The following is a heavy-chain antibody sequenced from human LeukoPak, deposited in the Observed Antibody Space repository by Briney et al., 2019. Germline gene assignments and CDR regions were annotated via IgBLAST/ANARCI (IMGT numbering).Heavy chain of an antibody. D-gene: IGHD2-2*02. CDR1: GGSFSGYY. V-gene: IGHV4-34*01. CDR3: ASLPYCSSTSCYTLRFYYGMDV. J-gene: IGHJ6*02. Sequence: SETLSLTCAVYGGSFSGYYWSWIRQPPGKGLEWIGEINHSGSTNYNPSLKSRVTISVDTSKNQFSLKLSSVTAADTAVYYCASLPYCSSTSCYTLRFYYGMDVWGQGTTVTVSS. CDR2: INHSGST.